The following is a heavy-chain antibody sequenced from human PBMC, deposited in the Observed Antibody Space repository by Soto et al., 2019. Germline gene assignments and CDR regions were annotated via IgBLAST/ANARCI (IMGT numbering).Heavy chain of an antibody. CDR3: AKTANGWFSAFDI. J-gene: IGHJ3*02. CDR1: GFTFSSYA. Sequence: GGSLRLCRAASGFTFSSYAMSWVRQAPGKGLEWVSAISGSGGTTYYADSVKGRFTFSRDNSKNTLYLQMNSLRAEDTAVYYCAKTANGWFSAFDIWGQGTMVTVSS. D-gene: IGHD6-19*01. CDR2: ISGSGGTT. V-gene: IGHV3-23*01.